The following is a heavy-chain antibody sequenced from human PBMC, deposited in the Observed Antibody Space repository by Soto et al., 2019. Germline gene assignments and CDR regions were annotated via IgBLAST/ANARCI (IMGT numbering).Heavy chain of an antibody. CDR3: APIREDIFYGMDV. J-gene: IGHJ6*02. CDR1: GGSMNKYY. Sequence: SETLSLTCTVSGGSMNKYYWNWIRQPAGRGLEWIGRIYTRGSTNYNPSMKSRVTMSVDTSKNEVSLNLNSVTAADTAVYYCAPIREDIFYGMDVWSQGTWVT. D-gene: IGHD2-15*01. CDR2: IYTRGST. V-gene: IGHV4-4*07.